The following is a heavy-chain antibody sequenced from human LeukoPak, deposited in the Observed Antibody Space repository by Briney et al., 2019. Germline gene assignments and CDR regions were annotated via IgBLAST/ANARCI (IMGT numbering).Heavy chain of an antibody. Sequence: GGSLRHSCAASGFTFSSYAKSWVRQAPGKGLEWVSAISGSGGSTYYADSVKGRFTISRDNSKNTLYLHMHSLRADDTALYYCAKDLHGAFDYWGQGILVTVSS. V-gene: IGHV3-23*01. D-gene: IGHD3-10*01. CDR2: ISGSGGST. J-gene: IGHJ4*02. CDR3: AKDLHGAFDY. CDR1: GFTFSSYA.